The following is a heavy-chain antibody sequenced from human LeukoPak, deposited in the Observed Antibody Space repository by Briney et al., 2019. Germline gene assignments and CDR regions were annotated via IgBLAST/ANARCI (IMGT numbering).Heavy chain of an antibody. J-gene: IGHJ5*02. CDR3: ARDQNPSWFDP. CDR1: GGSTSSYY. CDR2: IYDGGNT. Sequence: PSETLSLTCTVSGGSTSSYYWSWIRQPPGEGLEWIGYIYDGGNTIYNPSLKSRVTISVDTSRNQFSLKLTSVTAADTAVYYCARDQNPSWFDPWGQGTLVTVSS. V-gene: IGHV4-59*01.